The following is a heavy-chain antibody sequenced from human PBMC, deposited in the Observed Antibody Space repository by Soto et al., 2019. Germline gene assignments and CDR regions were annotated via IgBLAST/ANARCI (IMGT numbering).Heavy chain of an antibody. D-gene: IGHD1-26*01. CDR3: AKDGSHNFDD. CDR2: MSYDGSNE. V-gene: IGHV3-30*18. J-gene: IGHJ4*02. CDR1: GFTFSHYA. Sequence: QVQLVESGGGVVQPGRSLRLSCAASGFTFSHYAMHWVLQAPGKGLEWVALMSYDGSNEYYADSVKGRFTISRDNSKNTLYLQMNSLRAEDTAVYYCAKDGSHNFDDWGQGTLVTVSS.